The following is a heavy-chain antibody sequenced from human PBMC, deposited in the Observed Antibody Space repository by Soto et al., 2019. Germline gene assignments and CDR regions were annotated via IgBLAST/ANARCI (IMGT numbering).Heavy chain of an antibody. V-gene: IGHV4-30-4*01. J-gene: IGHJ6*02. CDR2: IYHPGNT. D-gene: IGHD2-2*01. Sequence: HVQLHQSGPRLVKPSQTLSLECSVIGGSVNTGDNYWSWGRQSPVMGLEWIGSIYHPGNTFYNPALETLVTMSGYPSNSQFPLPLTSVPGADTAVYLSTRVPLDGMDVWGEGP. CDR1: GGSVNTGDNY. CDR3: TRVPLDGMDV.